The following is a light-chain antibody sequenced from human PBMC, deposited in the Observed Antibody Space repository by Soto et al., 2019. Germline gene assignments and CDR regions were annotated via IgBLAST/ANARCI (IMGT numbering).Light chain of an antibody. J-gene: IGLJ1*01. CDR3: GTWDSSLSACV. V-gene: IGLV1-51*02. CDR2: ENN. Sequence: QSVLTQPPSVSAAPGQKVTISCSGSSSNIGNNYVSWYQQLPGAAPKLLIYENNVRPSGIPDRLSGSKSGTSATLGITGLQTGDEADYYCGTWDSSLSACVFGTGTKLTVL. CDR1: SSNIGNNY.